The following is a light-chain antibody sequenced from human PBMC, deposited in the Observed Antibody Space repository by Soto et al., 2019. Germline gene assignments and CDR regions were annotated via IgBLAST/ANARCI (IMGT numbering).Light chain of an antibody. Sequence: DIVMTQSPLSLPVTPGEPASITCRSSRSLLNTSGNNYLDWYLQKPGQSQQLLIYLGSNRASGVPDRFSGSGSGIDFTLKISRVEAEDVGVYYCMQVVQRPWPFGQGTKVEL. V-gene: IGKV2-28*01. CDR1: RSLLNTSGNNY. CDR3: MQVVQRPWP. CDR2: LGS. J-gene: IGKJ1*01.